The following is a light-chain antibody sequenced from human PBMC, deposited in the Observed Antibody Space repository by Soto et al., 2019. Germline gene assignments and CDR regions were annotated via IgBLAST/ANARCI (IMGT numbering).Light chain of an antibody. Sequence: EIVRTQSTATLSVSPGERATLSCRASQSVGSNLAWYQQKPGQAHRLLIYGASTRATDIPARFSGSESGTECTLTISNLQSENCAVYCCQQYNKWPLFTFGPGTKVDIK. CDR2: GAS. CDR3: QQYNKWPLFT. CDR1: QSVGSN. J-gene: IGKJ3*01. V-gene: IGKV3-15*01.